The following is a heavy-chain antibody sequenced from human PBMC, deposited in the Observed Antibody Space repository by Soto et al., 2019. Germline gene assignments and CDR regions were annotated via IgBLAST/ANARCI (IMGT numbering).Heavy chain of an antibody. CDR1: GGSISSRGYY. CDR3: ATSNWFDP. CDR2: IYYSGST. V-gene: IGHV4-39*01. Sequence: QLQLQESGPGLVKPSETLSLTCTVSGGSISSRGYYWGWIRQPPGKGLEWIGTIYYSGSTYYNPSLTSRVTISVDTSKNPFSLKLSSVTAADTAVYYCATSNWFDPWGQGTLVTVSS. J-gene: IGHJ5*02.